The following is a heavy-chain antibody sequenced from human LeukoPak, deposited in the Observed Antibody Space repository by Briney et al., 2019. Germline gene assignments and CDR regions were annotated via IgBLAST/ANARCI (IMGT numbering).Heavy chain of an antibody. V-gene: IGHV3-21*01. J-gene: IGHJ4*02. D-gene: IGHD6-13*01. CDR2: ITSSSRYT. CDR1: VFTFSTYN. Sequence: PGGSLRLSCAASVFTFSTYNMNWVRQAPGKGLEWVSSITSSSRYTFYADSVKGRFTISRDNSKYTLSLQIHSLRAEDTAVYYCARAGAAAGTHFDYWGQGTLVTVSS. CDR3: ARAGAAAGTHFDY.